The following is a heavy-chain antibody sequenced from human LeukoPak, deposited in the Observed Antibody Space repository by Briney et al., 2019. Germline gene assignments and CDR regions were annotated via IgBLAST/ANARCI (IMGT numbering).Heavy chain of an antibody. CDR2: ISAYNGNT. CDR1: GYTFTSYG. D-gene: IGHD4-17*01. Sequence: GASVKVSCKASGYTFTSYGISWVRQAPGQGLEWMGWISAYNGNTNYAQKFQGRVTMTTDTSTSTAYMELRSLRSDDTAVYYCARGGSTTVTTFYFQHWGQGTLVTVSS. V-gene: IGHV1-18*01. J-gene: IGHJ1*01. CDR3: ARGGSTTVTTFYFQH.